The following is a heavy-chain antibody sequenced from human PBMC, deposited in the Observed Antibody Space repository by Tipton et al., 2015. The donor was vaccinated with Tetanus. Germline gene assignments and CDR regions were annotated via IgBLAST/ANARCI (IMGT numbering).Heavy chain of an antibody. CDR1: GDPMNDFY. CDR2: IYTSGST. J-gene: IGHJ5*02. Sequence: TLSLTCTVSGDPMNDFYWSWIRQPAGKGLEWIGRIYTSGSTNYNPSLKSRVTMSVDTSKNQFSLKLSSVTAADTAVYYCARDHRLSASYAGWFDPWGQGTLVTVSS. V-gene: IGHV4-4*07. D-gene: IGHD2-8*01. CDR3: ARDHRLSASYAGWFDP.